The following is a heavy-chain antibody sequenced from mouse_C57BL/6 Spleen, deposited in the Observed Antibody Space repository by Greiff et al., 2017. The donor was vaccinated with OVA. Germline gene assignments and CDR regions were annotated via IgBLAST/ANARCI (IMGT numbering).Heavy chain of an antibody. CDR2: IWGVGST. CDR1: GFSLTSYG. CDR3: ASLGDYDRFAY. J-gene: IGHJ3*01. D-gene: IGHD2-4*01. V-gene: IGHV2-6*01. Sequence: QVQLKESGPGLVAPSQSLSITCTVSGFSLTSYGVDWVRQSPGKGLEWLGVIWGVGSTNYNSALKSRLSISKDNYKSQVFLKMNSLQTDYSAMYYCASLGDYDRFAYWGQGTLVTVSA.